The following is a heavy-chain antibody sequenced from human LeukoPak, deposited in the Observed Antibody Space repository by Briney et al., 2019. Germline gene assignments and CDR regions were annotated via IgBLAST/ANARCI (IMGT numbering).Heavy chain of an antibody. Sequence: SDTLSLTCGVSGYSISNSNWWGWIRQPPGKGLEWIGYIDYGGSTNYNPSLKSRVTISVDTSKNQFSLKLGSVTAADTAVYYCARDYYDSSGYYLYYFDYWGQGTLVTVSS. CDR2: IDYGGST. J-gene: IGHJ4*02. CDR1: GYSISNSNW. D-gene: IGHD3-22*01. CDR3: ARDYYDSSGYYLYYFDY. V-gene: IGHV4-28*03.